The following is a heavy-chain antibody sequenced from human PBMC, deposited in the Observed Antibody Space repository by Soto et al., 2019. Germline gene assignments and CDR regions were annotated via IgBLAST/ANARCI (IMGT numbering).Heavy chain of an antibody. CDR1: GYTFTSYG. CDR2: ISAYNGNT. Sequence: QVQLVQSGAEVKKPGASVKVSCKASGYTFTSYGISWVRQAPGQGLEWMGWISAYNGNTNYAQKLQGRVTMTTDTSTSTAYMELRSLRSDDTAAYYCARDFTPDRRGYSYSHFDYWGQGTLVTVSS. CDR3: ARDFTPDRRGYSYSHFDY. D-gene: IGHD5-18*01. J-gene: IGHJ4*02. V-gene: IGHV1-18*01.